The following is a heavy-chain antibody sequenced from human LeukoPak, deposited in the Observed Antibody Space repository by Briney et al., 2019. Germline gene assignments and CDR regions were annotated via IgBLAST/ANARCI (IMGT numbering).Heavy chain of an antibody. V-gene: IGHV5-51*01. CDR3: ARGDYYDSSGYYYAGAFDI. CDR2: IYPGDSDT. CDR1: GYSFTSYW. D-gene: IGHD3-22*01. J-gene: IGHJ3*02. Sequence: GESLKISCKGSGYSFTSYWIGWVRQMPGKGLEWMGIIYPGDSDTRYSPSFQGQVTISADKSISTAHLQWSSLKASDTAMYYCARGDYYDSSGYYYAGAFDIWGQGTMVTVSS.